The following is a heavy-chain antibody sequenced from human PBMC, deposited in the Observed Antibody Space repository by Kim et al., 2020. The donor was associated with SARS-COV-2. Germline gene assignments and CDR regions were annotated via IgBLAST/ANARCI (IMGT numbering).Heavy chain of an antibody. D-gene: IGHD5-12*01. V-gene: IGHV3-23*01. CDR2: ISGGGDKK. J-gene: IGHJ4*02. CDR1: EFTFYNYA. Sequence: GGSLRLSCRGSEFTFYNYAMHWVRQASGKGLEWVSGISGGGDKKYYAGSVEGRFTISRDNSKKTLYLQMNTLRAEDTAVYYCAKDLRGDKSASDYWGQGTLVTVSS. CDR3: AKDLRGDKSASDY.